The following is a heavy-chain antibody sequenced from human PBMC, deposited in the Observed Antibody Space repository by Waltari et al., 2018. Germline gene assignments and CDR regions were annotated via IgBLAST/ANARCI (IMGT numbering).Heavy chain of an antibody. CDR2: ISPIFGIT. Sequence: IRCVRQAPGQGLEWLGRISPIFGITNYAQNFQGRVKITADESTSTAYMELSSLRSEDTAVYYCALRDYYDSSGYYAWGQGTLVTVSS. CDR3: ALRDYYDSSGYYA. D-gene: IGHD3-22*01. J-gene: IGHJ5*02. V-gene: IGHV1-69*15.